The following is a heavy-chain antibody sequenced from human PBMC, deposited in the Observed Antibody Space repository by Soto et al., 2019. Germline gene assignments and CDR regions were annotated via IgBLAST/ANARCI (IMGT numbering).Heavy chain of an antibody. V-gene: IGHV4-4*02. Sequence: QVQLQESGPGLVKPSGTLSLTCAVSGGSISSSNWWSWVRQPPGKGLEWIGEIYHSGSTNYNPSPKIRVPISVAKSTTQFSLKLSSVTAADTAVYYCARVSGSYYYGMDVWGQGTTVTVSS. J-gene: IGHJ6*02. D-gene: IGHD1-26*01. CDR2: IYHSGST. CDR1: GGSISSSNW. CDR3: ARVSGSYYYGMDV.